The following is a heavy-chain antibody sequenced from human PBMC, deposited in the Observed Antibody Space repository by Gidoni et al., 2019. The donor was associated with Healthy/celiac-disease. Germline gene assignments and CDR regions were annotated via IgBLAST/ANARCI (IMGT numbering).Heavy chain of an antibody. CDR1: GYTFTSYY. V-gene: IGHV1-46*01. D-gene: IGHD6-13*01. CDR2: INPSGGST. J-gene: IGHJ5*02. Sequence: QVQLVQSGAEVKKHGASVKVSCTASGYTFTSYYMHWVRKAPGQGLEWMGIINPSGGSTSYAQKFQGRVTMTRDTSTSTVYMELSSLRSEDTAVYYCARYSSSWSWWFDPWGQGTLVTVSS. CDR3: ARYSSSWSWWFDP.